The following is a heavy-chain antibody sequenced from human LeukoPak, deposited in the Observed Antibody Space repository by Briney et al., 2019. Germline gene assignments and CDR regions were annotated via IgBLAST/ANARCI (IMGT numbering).Heavy chain of an antibody. D-gene: IGHD2-2*01. V-gene: IGHV6-1*01. J-gene: IGHJ6*02. CDR3: ARDWGYYYSSYAVAV. CDR2: TYYRSKWFN. CDR1: GDSVTSDSGA. Sequence: SQTLSLTCVISGDSVTSDSGAWSWIRHSPSRGLEWLGRTYYRSKWFNESAVSVRSRITINPDTSKNQFSLQLGSVAPEDKAVYYCARDWGYYYSSYAVAVWGQGTTVTVSS.